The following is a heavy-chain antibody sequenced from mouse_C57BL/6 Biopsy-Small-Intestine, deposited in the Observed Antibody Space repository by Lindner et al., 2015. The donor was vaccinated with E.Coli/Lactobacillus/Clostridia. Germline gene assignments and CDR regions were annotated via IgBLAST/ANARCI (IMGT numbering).Heavy chain of an antibody. CDR3: TTWGNPLFAY. D-gene: IGHD2-1*01. Sequence: VQLQESGAELVRPGASVKLSCTASGFNIKDDYMHWVKQRPEQGLEWIGWIDPENGDTEYASKFQGKATITADTSSNTAYLQLSSLTSEDTAVYYCTTWGNPLFAYWGQGDSGHCLC. V-gene: IGHV14-4*01. J-gene: IGHJ3*01. CDR1: GFNIKDDY. CDR2: IDPENGDT.